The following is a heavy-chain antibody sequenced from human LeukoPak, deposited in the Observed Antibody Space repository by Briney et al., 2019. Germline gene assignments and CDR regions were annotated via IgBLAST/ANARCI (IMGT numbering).Heavy chain of an antibody. V-gene: IGHV3-9*03. CDR2: ISWNSGSI. Sequence: PGGSLRLSCAASGFTFDDYAMHWVRQAPGKGLEWVSGISWNSGSIGYADSVKGRFTISRDNAKNSLYLQMNSLRAEDMALYYCAKSPEGSNWNYALFDYWGQGTLVTVSS. J-gene: IGHJ4*02. CDR1: GFTFDDYA. CDR3: AKSPEGSNWNYALFDY. D-gene: IGHD1-7*01.